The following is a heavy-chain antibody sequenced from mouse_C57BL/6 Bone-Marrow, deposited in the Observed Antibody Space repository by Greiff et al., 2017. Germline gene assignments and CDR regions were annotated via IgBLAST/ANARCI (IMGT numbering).Heavy chain of an antibody. CDR2: IYPGDGDT. J-gene: IGHJ3*01. D-gene: IGHD1-1*01. V-gene: IGHV1-80*01. CDR1: GYAFSSYW. Sequence: QVQLKESGAELVKPGASVKISCKASGYAFSSYWMNWVKQRPGKGLEWIGQIYPGDGDTNYNGKFKGKATLTADKSSSTAYMQLSSLTSEDSAVYYCAREGYYYGSTWFAYWGQGTLVTVSA. CDR3: AREGYYYGSTWFAY.